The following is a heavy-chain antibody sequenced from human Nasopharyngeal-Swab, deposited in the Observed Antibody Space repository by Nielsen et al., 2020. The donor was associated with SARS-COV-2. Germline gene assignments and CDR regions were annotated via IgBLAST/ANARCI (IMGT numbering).Heavy chain of an antibody. CDR1: GFTFSDYY. V-gene: IGHV3-7*03. CDR3: ARDTMIVGATTDAFDI. Sequence: RGSLRLSCAASGFTFSDYYMSWVRQAPGKGLEWVANIKQDGSENYYVDSVKGRFTISRDNSKNTLYRQMTSLRAEETAVYYCARDTMIVGATTDAFDIWGQGTMVTVSS. D-gene: IGHD1-26*01. J-gene: IGHJ3*02. CDR2: IKQDGSEN.